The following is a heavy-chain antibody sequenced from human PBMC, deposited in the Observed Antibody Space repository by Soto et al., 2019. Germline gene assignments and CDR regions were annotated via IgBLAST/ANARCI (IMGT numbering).Heavy chain of an antibody. D-gene: IGHD4-17*01. CDR1: GGSISSGGYS. V-gene: IGHV4-30-2*01. CDR2: IYHSGST. J-gene: IGHJ4*02. Sequence: QLQLQESGSGLVKPSQTLSLTCAVSGGSISSGGYSWSWIRQPPGKGLEWIGYIYHSGSTYYNPSLKRRVTTXXGXSXXQFSPKLSSVTAADTAVYYCARGGDYGDYRGDCDYWGQGTLVTVSS. CDR3: ARGGDYGDYRGDCDY.